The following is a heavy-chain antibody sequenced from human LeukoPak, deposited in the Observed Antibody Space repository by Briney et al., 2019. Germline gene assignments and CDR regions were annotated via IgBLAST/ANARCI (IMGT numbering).Heavy chain of an antibody. Sequence: GESLKISCKGSGYSFTSYWIGWVRQMPGKGLEWMGIIYPGDSDTRYSPSFQGQVTISADKSISTAYLQWSSLKASDTAMYYCARGAYDFREKNYYYYMDVWGKGTAVTVSS. CDR1: GYSFTSYW. J-gene: IGHJ6*03. V-gene: IGHV5-51*01. CDR2: IYPGDSDT. D-gene: IGHD5-12*01. CDR3: ARGAYDFREKNYYYYMDV.